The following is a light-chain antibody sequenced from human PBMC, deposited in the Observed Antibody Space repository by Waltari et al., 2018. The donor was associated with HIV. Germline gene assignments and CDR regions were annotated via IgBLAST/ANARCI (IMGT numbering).Light chain of an antibody. J-gene: IGLJ3*02. CDR3: CSYADDYTWV. CDR1: SSDVGDYNY. CDR2: DVT. V-gene: IGLV2-11*01. Sequence: QSALTQPRSVSGSPGKSVTIPCTGTSSDVGDYNYVSWYQQHPGKAPKLMIFDVTKRPSGVPDRFAGSKSGNTASLTISGLQAEDEADYYCCSYADDYTWVFGGGTKLTVL.